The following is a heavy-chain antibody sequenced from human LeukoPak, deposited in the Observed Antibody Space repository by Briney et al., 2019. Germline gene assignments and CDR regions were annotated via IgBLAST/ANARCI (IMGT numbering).Heavy chain of an antibody. CDR1: GFTFSRYW. Sequence: PGGSLRLSCAASGFTFSRYWMSWVRQAPGKGLEWVANIKEDGSDKYYVDSVKGRFTISRDNAKNSLYLEMNSLRAEDTALYYCTTNTGDDWGQGTLVTVSS. CDR2: IKEDGSDK. J-gene: IGHJ4*02. D-gene: IGHD2-8*02. V-gene: IGHV3-7*02. CDR3: TTNTGDD.